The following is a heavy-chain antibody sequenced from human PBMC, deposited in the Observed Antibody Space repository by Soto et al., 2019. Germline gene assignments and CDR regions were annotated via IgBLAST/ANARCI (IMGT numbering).Heavy chain of an antibody. V-gene: IGHV3-33*01. Sequence: QEQLVESGGGVDQPGRSLRLCCAASGFTFNTYGMHWVRQIPGKRLQWVAIIWYDGSIKHYADSVKGRFTISRANSRNTLYLQMDSLRDEDTGVYYCARIDCTGGICKPYYHYGMVVWGQGTTVTVSS. CDR3: ARIDCTGGICKPYYHYGMVV. CDR2: IWYDGSIK. CDR1: GFTFNTYG. J-gene: IGHJ6*02. D-gene: IGHD2-15*01.